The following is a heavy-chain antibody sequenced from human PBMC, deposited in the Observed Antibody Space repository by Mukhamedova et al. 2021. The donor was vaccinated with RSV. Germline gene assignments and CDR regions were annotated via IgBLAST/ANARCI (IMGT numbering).Heavy chain of an antibody. J-gene: IGHJ5*02. V-gene: IGHV4-4*07. CDR3: ARGIGVTTDNNYFDP. D-gene: IGHD1-1*01. CDR2: ICHSGST. Sequence: VRQSAGKGLEWIGRICHSGSTRYNPSLSSRVTMSVDMSKSQVSLKLSSMTAADTAVYYCARGIGVTTDNNYFDPWGQGTLVTVSS.